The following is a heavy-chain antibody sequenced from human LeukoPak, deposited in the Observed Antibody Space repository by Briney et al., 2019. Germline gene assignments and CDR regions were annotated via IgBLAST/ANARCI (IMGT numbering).Heavy chain of an antibody. V-gene: IGHV3-66*04. J-gene: IGHJ4*02. CDR3: ARLWGDSSGYLDY. CDR1: GFTFSSYA. Sequence: GGSLRLSCAASGFTFSSYAMSWVRQAPGKGLEWVSVIYSGGSTYYADSVKGRFTISRDNSKNTLYLQMNSLRAEDTAVYYCARLWGDSSGYLDYWGQGTLVTVSS. CDR2: IYSGGST. D-gene: IGHD3-22*01.